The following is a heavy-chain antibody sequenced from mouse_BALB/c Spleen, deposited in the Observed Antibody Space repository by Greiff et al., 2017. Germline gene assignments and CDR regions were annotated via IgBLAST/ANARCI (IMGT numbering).Heavy chain of an antibody. CDR3: AREDYRYDAWFAY. D-gene: IGHD2-14*01. V-gene: IGHV2-9*02. CDR1: GFSLTSYG. Sequence: VKLMESGPGLVAPSQSLSITCTVSGFSLTSYGVHWVRQPPGKGLEWLGVIWAGGSTNYNSALMSRLSISKDNSKSQVFLKMNSLQTDDTAMYYCAREDYRYDAWFAYWGQGTLVTVSA. CDR2: IWAGGST. J-gene: IGHJ3*01.